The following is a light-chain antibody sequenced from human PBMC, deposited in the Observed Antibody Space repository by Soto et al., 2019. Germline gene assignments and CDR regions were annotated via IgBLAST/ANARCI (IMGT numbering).Light chain of an antibody. CDR3: QQYNNWPPRDA. J-gene: IGKJ1*01. V-gene: IGKV3-15*01. CDR2: GAS. CDR1: QSVRSN. Sequence: EIVMTQSPATLSVSPGERATLSCRASQSVRSNLAWYQQKPGQAPRLLIYGASTRAIGIPARFSGSGSGTEFTLTISGLQSEDFAVYYCQQYNNWPPRDAFGQGTKVEIK.